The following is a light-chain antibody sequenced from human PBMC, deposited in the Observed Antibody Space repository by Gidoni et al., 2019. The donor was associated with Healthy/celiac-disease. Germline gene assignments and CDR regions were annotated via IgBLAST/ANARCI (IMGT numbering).Light chain of an antibody. CDR2: DNN. V-gene: IGLV1-51*01. CDR3: GTWDSSLSAGVV. J-gene: IGLJ2*01. Sequence: QSVLTQPPSVSAAPGQKVTISCSGSSSNIGNNYVSWYQQLPGTAPTLLIYDNNKRPSGIPDQFSGSKSGTSATLGITGRQTGDEADYYCGTWDSSLSAGVVFGGGTKLTVL. CDR1: SSNIGNNY.